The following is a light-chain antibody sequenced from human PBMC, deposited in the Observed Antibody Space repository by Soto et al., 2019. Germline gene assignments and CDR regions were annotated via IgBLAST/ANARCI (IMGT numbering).Light chain of an antibody. CDR2: GAS. CDR3: QQYNNWRT. J-gene: IGKJ1*01. V-gene: IGKV3-15*01. CDR1: QSVSNN. Sequence: EIVMTQSPATLSVSPGERATLSCRASQSVSNNLAWYQQKPGQAPRLLIYGASTRATGIPARFSGSGSGTEFTLTISSLQSEDFAVYYCQQYNNWRTFGQGTKVEIK.